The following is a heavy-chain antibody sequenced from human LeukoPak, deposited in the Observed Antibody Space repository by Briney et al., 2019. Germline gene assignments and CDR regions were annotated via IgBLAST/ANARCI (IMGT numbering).Heavy chain of an antibody. CDR3: ARAVVYYYGSGSPLYYFDY. Sequence: PSQTLSLTCTVSGGSISSGGYYWSWIRQPPGKGLEWIGYIYHSGSTYYNPSLKSRVTISVDRSKNQFSLKLSSVTAADTAVYYCARAVVYYYGSGSPLYYFDYWGQGTLLTVSS. CDR2: IYHSGST. CDR1: GGSISSGGYY. V-gene: IGHV4-30-2*01. D-gene: IGHD3-10*01. J-gene: IGHJ4*02.